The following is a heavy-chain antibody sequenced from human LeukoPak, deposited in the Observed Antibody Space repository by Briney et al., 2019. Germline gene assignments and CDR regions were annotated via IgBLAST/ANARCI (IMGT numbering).Heavy chain of an antibody. Sequence: SVKVSCKASRGTFITYAISWVRQAPGQGLEWRGGLIPIFGTANYAQKFQGRVTITTDESTSTAYMELSSLRSEDTAVYYCARDTRHRYCSSTICYRGWLDPWGQGTLVTVSS. D-gene: IGHD2-2*01. CDR2: LIPIFGTA. CDR1: RGTFITYA. CDR3: ARDTRHRYCSSTICYRGWLDP. J-gene: IGHJ5*02. V-gene: IGHV1-69*05.